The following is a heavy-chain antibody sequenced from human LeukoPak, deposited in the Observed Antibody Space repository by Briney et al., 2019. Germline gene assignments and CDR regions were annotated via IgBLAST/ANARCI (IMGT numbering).Heavy chain of an antibody. V-gene: IGHV3-33*01. J-gene: IGHJ3*02. Sequence: GGSLRLSCAASGFTFSSYGMHWVRQAPGKGLEWVAVIWYDGSNKYYADSVKGRFTISRDNSKNTLYLQMNSLRAEDTAVYYCARDGVVAATFGAFDIWGQGTTVTVSS. D-gene: IGHD2-15*01. CDR2: IWYDGSNK. CDR3: ARDGVVAATFGAFDI. CDR1: GFTFSSYG.